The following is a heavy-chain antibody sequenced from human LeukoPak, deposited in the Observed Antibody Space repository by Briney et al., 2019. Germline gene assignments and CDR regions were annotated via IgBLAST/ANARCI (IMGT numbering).Heavy chain of an antibody. CDR2: ISYDGSNK. Sequence: GGSLRLSCAASGFTFSSYGMHWVRQAPGKGLEWVAVISYDGSNKYYAGSVKGRFTISRDNSKNTLYLQMNSLRAEDTAVYYCAKDNPVNTAMDYWGQGTLVTVSS. CDR1: GFTFSSYG. CDR3: AKDNPVNTAMDY. J-gene: IGHJ4*02. V-gene: IGHV3-30*18. D-gene: IGHD5-18*01.